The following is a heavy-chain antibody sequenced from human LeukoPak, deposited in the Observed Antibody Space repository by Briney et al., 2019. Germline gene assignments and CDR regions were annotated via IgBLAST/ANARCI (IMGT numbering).Heavy chain of an antibody. D-gene: IGHD2-2*01. CDR3: ARVIVVPTALPYYYYYYAMDV. J-gene: IGHJ6*02. V-gene: IGHV1-69*13. CDR1: GYTFTSYY. Sequence: SVKVSCKASGYTFTSYYMHWVRQAPGQGLEWMGGMIAIFGTAHYARKFQGRVTITADESTSTAYMELSSLRSEDTAVYYCARVIVVPTALPYYYYYYAMDVWGQGTTVTVSS. CDR2: MIAIFGTA.